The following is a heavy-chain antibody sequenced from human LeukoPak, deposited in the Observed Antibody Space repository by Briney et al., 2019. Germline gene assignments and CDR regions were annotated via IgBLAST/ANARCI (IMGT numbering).Heavy chain of an antibody. J-gene: IGHJ5*02. CDR1: GDSISSGGSSESYY. V-gene: IGHV4-61*02. CDR3: AREKKWYGSGTYWFDP. Sequence: PSETLSLTCTVSGDSISSGGSSESYYWSWIRQPAGKGLEWNGRVYFSGTTNYNPSLKSRVTISVDPSKNQFFLKLTSVTAADTAMYYCAREKKWYGSGTYWFDPWGQGTLVTVSS. CDR2: VYFSGTT. D-gene: IGHD3-10*01.